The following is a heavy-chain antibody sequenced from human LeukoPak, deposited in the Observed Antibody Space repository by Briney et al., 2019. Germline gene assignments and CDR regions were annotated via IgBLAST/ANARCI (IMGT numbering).Heavy chain of an antibody. CDR2: IYTSGST. CDR1: GGYISSYY. CDR3: ARDPGDLNNWFDP. D-gene: IGHD2-21*02. J-gene: IGHJ5*02. Sequence: TLSLTCTVSGGYISSYYWSWIRQLAGKGLEWIGRIYTSGSTNYNPSLKSRVTMSVDTSKNQFSLKLSSVTAADTAVYYCARDPGDLNNWFDPWGQGTLVTVSS. V-gene: IGHV4-4*07.